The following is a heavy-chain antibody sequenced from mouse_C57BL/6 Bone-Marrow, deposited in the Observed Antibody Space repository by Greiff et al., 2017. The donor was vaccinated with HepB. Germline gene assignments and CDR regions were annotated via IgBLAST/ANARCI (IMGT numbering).Heavy chain of an antibody. CDR2: IRNKANGYTT. V-gene: IGHV7-3*01. CDR3: ARYLRYDYYDYVDY. Sequence: EVNLVESGGGLVQPGGSLSLSCAASGFTFTDYYMSWVRQPPGKALEWLGFIRNKANGYTTEYSASVKGRFTISRDNSQSILYLQMNALRAEDSATYYCARYLRYDYYDYVDYWGQGTTLTVSS. J-gene: IGHJ2*01. CDR1: GFTFTDYY. D-gene: IGHD2-4*01.